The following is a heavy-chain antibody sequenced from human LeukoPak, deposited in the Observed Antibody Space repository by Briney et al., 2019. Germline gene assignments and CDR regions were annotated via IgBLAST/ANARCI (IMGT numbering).Heavy chain of an antibody. CDR2: VYSGGST. CDR1: GFIVNYNY. J-gene: IGHJ4*02. V-gene: IGHV3-66*01. CDR3: ARATRR. Sequence: GGSLRLSCAASGFIVNYNYMSWVRQPPGKGLEWVSVVYSGGSTYYADSVKGRFTISRDNSKNMVYLQMNSLRVEDTAVYYCARATRRWGQGTLVTVSS.